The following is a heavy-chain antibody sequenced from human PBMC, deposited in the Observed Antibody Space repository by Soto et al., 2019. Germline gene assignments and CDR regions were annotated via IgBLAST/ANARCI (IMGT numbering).Heavy chain of an antibody. D-gene: IGHD5-12*01. CDR2: TYYRSKWYN. V-gene: IGHV6-1*01. Sequence: SQTLSLTCAISGDTVSSNSAAWHWIRQSPSRGLEWLGRTYYRSKWYNDYAISVKSRMTINPDTSKNQFSLDLNSVTPEDTAVYYCARGYSGYVDHWGQGTLVTVS. CDR1: GDTVSSNSAA. CDR3: ARGYSGYVDH. J-gene: IGHJ4*02.